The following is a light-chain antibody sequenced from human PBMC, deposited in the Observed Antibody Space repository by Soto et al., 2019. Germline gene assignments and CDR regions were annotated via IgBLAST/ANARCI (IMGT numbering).Light chain of an antibody. Sequence: DIQMTQSPSTLSGSVGDRVTITCRSSQTISSWLAWFQQKPGKAPKLLIYKASTLKSGVPSRFSASGSGTEFTLTISSLQPVDFATYYFQHYNSYSEAFGQGTKVELK. V-gene: IGKV1-5*03. CDR1: QTISSW. J-gene: IGKJ1*01. CDR3: QHYNSYSEA. CDR2: KAS.